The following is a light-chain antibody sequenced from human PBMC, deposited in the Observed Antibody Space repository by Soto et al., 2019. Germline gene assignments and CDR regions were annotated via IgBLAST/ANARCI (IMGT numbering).Light chain of an antibody. Sequence: DIQMTQSPSSLSASVGDGVTITLRASQSISTYLNWYRQKPGKAPELLIYGAYPLHSGLPSRFSGGGSGTHFTLTISSLQPEDFATYYCQESSSTWTFGQGTKVDIK. CDR1: QSISTY. V-gene: IGKV1-39*01. CDR3: QESSSTWT. J-gene: IGKJ1*01. CDR2: GAY.